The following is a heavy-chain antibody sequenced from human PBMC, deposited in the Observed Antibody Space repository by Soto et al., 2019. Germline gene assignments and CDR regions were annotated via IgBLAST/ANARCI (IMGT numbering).Heavy chain of an antibody. CDR3: AGVVRLMLYSDY. D-gene: IGHD2-8*01. J-gene: IGHJ4*02. V-gene: IGHV3-7*01. CDR2: TRQDGGQS. Sequence: GGSLRLSCEASGFTLSSYWMSWIRQAPGKGLEWVANTRQDGGQSYLVDSVQGRFTISRDNAKNSVYLQMNSLRAEDTAVYYCAGVVRLMLYSDYWGQGTLVTVSS. CDR1: GFTLSSYW.